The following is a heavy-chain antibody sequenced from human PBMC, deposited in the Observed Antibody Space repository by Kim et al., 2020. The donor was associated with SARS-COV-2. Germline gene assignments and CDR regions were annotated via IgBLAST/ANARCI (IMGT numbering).Heavy chain of an antibody. CDR3: AKGVAVAGPEANWYFDL. D-gene: IGHD6-19*01. CDR2: ISSSGSNT. V-gene: IGHV3-23*01. Sequence: GGSLRLSCAASGFTFSSYGMSWVRQAPGKGLEWVSAISSSGSNTYYANSVKGRFTISRDNSENTLYLRMLSLRAEDTALYYCAKGVAVAGPEANWYFDLWGRGTLITVSS. CDR1: GFTFSSYG. J-gene: IGHJ2*01.